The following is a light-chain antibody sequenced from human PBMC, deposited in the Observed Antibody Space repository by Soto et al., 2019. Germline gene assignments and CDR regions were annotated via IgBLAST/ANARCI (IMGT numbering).Light chain of an antibody. CDR1: QRVSKS. V-gene: IGKV3-20*01. J-gene: IGKJ1*01. Sequence: EIVLTQSPGTLALSPGEGATLSCRASQRVSKSLAWYQQQPGPAPRLLIYGASSRATGIPDSFSGSGSGTDFTLTISRLEPEDFSLYYCQQYGVSPQTFGQGTQVEIK. CDR2: GAS. CDR3: QQYGVSPQT.